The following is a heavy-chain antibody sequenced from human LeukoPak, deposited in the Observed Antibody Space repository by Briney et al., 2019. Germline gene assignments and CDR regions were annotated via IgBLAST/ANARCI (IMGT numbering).Heavy chain of an antibody. V-gene: IGHV3-9*01. Sequence: GGSLRLSCAASGFTFDDYAMHWVRQAPGKGLEWVSGISWNSGSIGYADSVKGRFTISRDNAKNSLYLQMNSLRAEDTALYYCAKDQFGLGGRPLYGMDVWGQGTTVTVSS. CDR2: ISWNSGSI. CDR3: AKDQFGLGGRPLYGMDV. CDR1: GFTFDDYA. J-gene: IGHJ6*02. D-gene: IGHD4-23*01.